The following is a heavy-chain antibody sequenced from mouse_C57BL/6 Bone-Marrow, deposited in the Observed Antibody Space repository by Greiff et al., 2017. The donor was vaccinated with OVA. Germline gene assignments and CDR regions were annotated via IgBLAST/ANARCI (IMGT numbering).Heavy chain of an antibody. CDR3: ARHGLGLYYFDY. CDR1: GFTFSSYG. Sequence: EVKLMESGGDLVKPGGSLKLSCAASGFTFSSYGMSWVRQTPDKRLEWVATISSGGSYTYYPDSVKGRFTISRDNAKNTRYLQMSSLKSEDTAMYYCARHGLGLYYFDYWGQGTTLTVSS. J-gene: IGHJ2*01. V-gene: IGHV5-6*01. D-gene: IGHD3-3*01. CDR2: ISSGGSYT.